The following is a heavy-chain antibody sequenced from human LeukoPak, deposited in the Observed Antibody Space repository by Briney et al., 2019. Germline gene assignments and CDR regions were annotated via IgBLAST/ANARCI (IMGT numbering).Heavy chain of an antibody. V-gene: IGHV3-53*01. CDR1: GFTVSSNS. CDR2: IYSDNT. D-gene: IGHD5-24*01. CDR3: ARVMATIAFDI. Sequence: PGGSLRLSCTVSGFTVSSNSMSWVRQAPGKGLEWVSFIYSDNTHYSDSVKGRFTISRDNSKNTLYLQMNSLRAEDTAVYYCARVMATIAFDIWGQGTMVTVSS. J-gene: IGHJ3*02.